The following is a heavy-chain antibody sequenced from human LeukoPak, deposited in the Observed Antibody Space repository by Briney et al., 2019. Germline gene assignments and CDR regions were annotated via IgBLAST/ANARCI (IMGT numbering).Heavy chain of an antibody. CDR1: GFTFSDYY. D-gene: IGHD1-14*01. Sequence: AAGSLRLSCAASGFTFSDYYMSWLRQAPGKGLEWVSYISSSSSYTNYADSVKGRFTISRDNDKNSLYLQMNSLRAEDTAVYYCATAEDLSDPWGQGTLVTVSS. CDR2: ISSSSSYT. J-gene: IGHJ5*02. CDR3: ATAEDLSDP. V-gene: IGHV3-11*06.